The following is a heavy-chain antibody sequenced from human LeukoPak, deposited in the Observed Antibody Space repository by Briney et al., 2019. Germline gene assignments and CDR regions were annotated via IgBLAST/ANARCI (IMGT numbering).Heavy chain of an antibody. J-gene: IGHJ4*02. Sequence: SETLSLTCTVSGGSISSYYWSWIRQPPGKGLEWIGYIYYSGSSNYNPSLKSRVTISVDTSKNQFSLKLSSVTAADTAVYYCVGYSSSWYDYWGQGTLVTVSS. CDR1: GGSISSYY. D-gene: IGHD6-13*01. CDR2: IYYSGSS. CDR3: VGYSSSWYDY. V-gene: IGHV4-59*01.